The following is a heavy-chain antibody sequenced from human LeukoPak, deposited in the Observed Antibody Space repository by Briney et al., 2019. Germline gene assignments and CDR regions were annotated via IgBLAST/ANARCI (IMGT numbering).Heavy chain of an antibody. V-gene: IGHV4-38-2*01. CDR2: IYHSGST. D-gene: IGHD2-15*01. CDR3: ARQLRMRLRTNNWFDP. J-gene: IGHJ5*02. CDR1: GYSISSGYY. Sequence: PSETLSLTCGVCGYSISSGYYWGWIRQPPGKGLEWIGSIYHSGSTYYNPSLKSRVTLSVDTSTKQFSLKLSSVTAPDTAVYYCARQLRMRLRTNNWFDPWGQGTLVTVSS.